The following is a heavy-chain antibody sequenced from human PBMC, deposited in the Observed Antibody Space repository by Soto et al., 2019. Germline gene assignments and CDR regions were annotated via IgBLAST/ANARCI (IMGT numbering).Heavy chain of an antibody. D-gene: IGHD1-1*01. CDR2: ISYDGSNK. CDR1: GFTFSSYA. J-gene: IGHJ6*02. Sequence: QVHLVESGGGVVQHGRSLRLSCAASGFTFSSYAMHWVRQAPGKGLEWVTDISYDGSNKYYADSVKGRFTNSRDKSTNALDLQMNSQTAEDTSVYYCARDHDKYYEYGRDVWGQGTTCAVS. V-gene: IGHV3-30-3*01. CDR3: ARDHDKYYEYGRDV.